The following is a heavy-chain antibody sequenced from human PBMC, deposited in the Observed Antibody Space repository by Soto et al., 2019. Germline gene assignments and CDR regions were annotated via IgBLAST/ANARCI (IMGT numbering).Heavy chain of an antibody. J-gene: IGHJ4*02. CDR3: ARGGGQQPAYDY. CDR1: GYTFTSYG. Sequence: ASVKVSCKASGYTFTSYGISWVRQAPGQGLEWMGWISAYNGNTNYAQKLQGRVTMTTDTSISTAYMELSSLRSEDTAVYYCARGGGQQPAYDYWGQGTPVTVSS. D-gene: IGHD6-13*01. CDR2: ISAYNGNT. V-gene: IGHV1-18*01.